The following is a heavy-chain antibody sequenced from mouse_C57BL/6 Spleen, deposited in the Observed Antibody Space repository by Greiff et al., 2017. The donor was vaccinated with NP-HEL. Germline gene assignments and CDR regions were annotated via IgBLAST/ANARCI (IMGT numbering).Heavy chain of an antibody. D-gene: IGHD2-10*02. CDR2: IYPGDGDT. V-gene: IGHV1-80*01. Sequence: VQLQESGAELVKPGASVKISCKASGYAFSSYWMNWVKQRPGKGLEWIGKIYPGDGDTNYKGKFKGKATLTADKSASTAYMQLSSLTSEVSAVYFCPRSRSISFAYWGQGTLVTVSA. CDR1: GYAFSSYW. CDR3: PRSRSISFAY. J-gene: IGHJ3*01.